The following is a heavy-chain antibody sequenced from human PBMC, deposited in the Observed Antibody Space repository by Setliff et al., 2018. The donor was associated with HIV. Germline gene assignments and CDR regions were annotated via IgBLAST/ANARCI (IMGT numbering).Heavy chain of an antibody. Sequence: SETLSLTCNVSGGSISSYYWSWVRQPAGKGLEWIGRIHTSGSTNYNPSLKSRVTMSVDTSKNQFSLKLNSVTAADTAIYYCARGPPPDFDYWGQGTLVTVSS. CDR1: GGSISSYY. CDR3: ARGPPPDFDY. J-gene: IGHJ4*02. CDR2: IHTSGST. V-gene: IGHV4-4*07.